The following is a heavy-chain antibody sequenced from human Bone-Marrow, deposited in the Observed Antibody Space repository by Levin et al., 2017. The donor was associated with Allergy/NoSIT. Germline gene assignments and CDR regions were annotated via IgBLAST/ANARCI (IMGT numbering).Heavy chain of an antibody. CDR2: ISDSGGVT. J-gene: IGHJ4*02. V-gene: IGHV3-23*01. CDR3: VKAYSSGWTPFED. CDR1: GFTISIHA. D-gene: IGHD3-22*01. Sequence: GGSLRLSCTASGFTISIHALSWVRQAPGKGLEWISGISDSGGVTKYADSVKGRFIISRDNSKNTVWLQMSSLRAEDTAVYYCVKAYSSGWTPFEDWGQGTLVTVSS.